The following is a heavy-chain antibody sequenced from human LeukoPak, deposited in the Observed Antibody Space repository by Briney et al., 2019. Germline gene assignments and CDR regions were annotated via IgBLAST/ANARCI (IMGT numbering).Heavy chain of an antibody. CDR3: ATVGLDLLHSSSLVREG. J-gene: IGHJ4*02. V-gene: IGHV1-24*01. CDR1: GYTFSRYG. D-gene: IGHD6-6*01. Sequence: ASVKVSCKASGYTFSRYGISWVRQAPGKGLEWMGGFDPEDGETIYAQKFQGRVTMTEDTSTDTAYMELSSLRSEDTAVYYCATVGLDLLHSSSLVREGWGQGTLVTVSS. CDR2: FDPEDGET.